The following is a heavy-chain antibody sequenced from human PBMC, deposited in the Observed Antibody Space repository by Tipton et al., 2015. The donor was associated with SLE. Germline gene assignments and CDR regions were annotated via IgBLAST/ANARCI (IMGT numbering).Heavy chain of an antibody. CDR2: IYADGST. V-gene: IGHV3-23*03. J-gene: IGHJ5*02. D-gene: IGHD3-3*01. CDR3: ARHELYYDFWT. CDR1: GFTFSNYP. Sequence: SLRLSCAASGFTFSNYPMTWVRQAPGQGLEWVTVIYADGSTYYAHSVEGRFTVSRDSSKDTLALQMNSLRAEDTAVYYCARHELYYDFWTWGQGTLVTVSS.